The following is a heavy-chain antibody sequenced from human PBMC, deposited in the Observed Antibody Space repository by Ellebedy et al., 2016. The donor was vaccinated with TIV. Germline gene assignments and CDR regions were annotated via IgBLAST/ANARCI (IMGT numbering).Heavy chain of an antibody. Sequence: PGGSLRLSCGASGFTFSSFWMGWVRRAPGKGLEWVATINHVGNEKYYLDSVKGRFTISRDNAKTSLYLQMNSLRAEDTAVYSCVSAARGSNCCEAYWGQGTLVTVSS. CDR1: GFTFSSFW. V-gene: IGHV3-7*03. D-gene: IGHD2-21*01. CDR3: VSAARGSNCCEAY. CDR2: INHVGNEK. J-gene: IGHJ4*02.